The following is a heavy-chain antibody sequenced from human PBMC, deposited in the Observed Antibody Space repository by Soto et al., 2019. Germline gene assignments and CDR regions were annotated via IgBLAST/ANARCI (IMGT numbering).Heavy chain of an antibody. V-gene: IGHV3-7*01. Sequence: EVQLVESGGGLVQPGGSLRLSCAASGFTFSSYWMSWVRQAPGKGLEWVANIKQDGSEKYYVDSVKGRFTISRDNAKNPLYLQRKSLGPEDPAVNSWGRDRYTSGWYPYYSGMNAGGQGTT. CDR1: GFTFSSYW. CDR2: IKQDGSEK. J-gene: IGHJ6*02. D-gene: IGHD6-19*01. CDR3: GRDRYTSGWYPYYSGMNA.